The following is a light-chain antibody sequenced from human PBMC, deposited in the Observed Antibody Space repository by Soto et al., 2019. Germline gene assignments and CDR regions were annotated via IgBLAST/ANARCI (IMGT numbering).Light chain of an antibody. CDR3: QQYNNGPKT. CDR2: GAS. J-gene: IGKJ1*01. CDR1: QSVTTN. Sequence: ETAMTQSPATVSVSPGERATLSCRASQSVTTNLAWYQQKPGQAPRLLIYGASTRATGIPGRFSGSGAWTEFPLTISSLQSEDFAVYYFQQYNNGPKTFGQGTKVEI. V-gene: IGKV3-15*01.